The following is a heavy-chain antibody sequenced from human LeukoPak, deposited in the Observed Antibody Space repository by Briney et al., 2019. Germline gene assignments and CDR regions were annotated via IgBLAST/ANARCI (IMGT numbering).Heavy chain of an antibody. CDR1: GFSFISYW. Sequence: PGGSLRLSCAASGFSFISYWMNWVRQAPGKGLEWVSVISNSGGSTYYADSVKGRFTISRDNSKNTLYLQMNSLRAEDTAVYYCAKTQWLVFPPPSTYFDYWGQGTLVTVSS. D-gene: IGHD6-19*01. V-gene: IGHV3-23*01. CDR3: AKTQWLVFPPPSTYFDY. CDR2: ISNSGGST. J-gene: IGHJ4*02.